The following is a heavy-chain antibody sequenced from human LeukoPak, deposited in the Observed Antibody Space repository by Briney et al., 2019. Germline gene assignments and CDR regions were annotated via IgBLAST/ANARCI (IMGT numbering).Heavy chain of an antibody. CDR3: AKVPAYYGSGRYH. D-gene: IGHD3-10*01. J-gene: IGHJ4*02. CDR2: ISTSGSTI. V-gene: IGHV3-48*03. CDR1: GFTFSSYD. Sequence: GGSLRLSCAASGFTFSSYDMNWLRQAPGKGLEWVSYISTSGSTIYYADSVKGRFTISRDNAKNSLYLQMNSLRAEDTAVYYCAKVPAYYGSGRYHWGQGTLVTVSS.